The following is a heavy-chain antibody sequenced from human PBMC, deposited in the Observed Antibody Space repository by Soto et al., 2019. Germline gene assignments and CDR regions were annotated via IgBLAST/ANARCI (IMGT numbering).Heavy chain of an antibody. CDR1: GGSISSGVYY. J-gene: IGHJ4*02. CDR3: AREVTVTGTGGVGY. V-gene: IGHV4-31*03. D-gene: IGHD6-19*01. Sequence: QVQLQESGPGLVKPSQTLSLTCTVSGGSISSGVYYWSWIRQHPGKGLEWIGYIYYSGSTYYNPSLKSRVIISLDTSKNQFSLKLSSVTAADTAVYYCAREVTVTGTGGVGYWGQGTLVTVSS. CDR2: IYYSGST.